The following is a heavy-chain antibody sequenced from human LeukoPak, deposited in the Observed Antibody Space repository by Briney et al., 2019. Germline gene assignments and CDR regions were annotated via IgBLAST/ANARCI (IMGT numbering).Heavy chain of an antibody. CDR1: GGSISSYY. Sequence: SETLSLTCTVSGGSISSYYWSWIRQPPGKGLEWIGYIYYSGSTNYNPSIKSRVTISVDTSKSQFSLKLTSVTAEDTAVYYCAHTDSYYFDSGMVSWGQGALVTVSS. V-gene: IGHV4-59*08. D-gene: IGHD3-22*01. CDR3: AHTDSYYFDSGMVS. J-gene: IGHJ5*02. CDR2: IYYSGST.